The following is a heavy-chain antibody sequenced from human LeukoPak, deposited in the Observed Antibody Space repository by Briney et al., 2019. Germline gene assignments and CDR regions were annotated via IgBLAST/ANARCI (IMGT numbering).Heavy chain of an antibody. J-gene: IGHJ4*02. CDR3: AREGIVVSPAVDY. V-gene: IGHV3-48*01. Sequence: GGSLRLSCAASGFTFSSYGMNWVRQAPGKGLEWVSHISSSSSTVSYADSVKGRFTISRDNAKNSLHLQMNSLRAEDTAVYYCAREGIVVSPAVDYWGQGTLVPVSS. CDR1: GFTFSSYG. D-gene: IGHD2-2*01. CDR2: ISSSSSTV.